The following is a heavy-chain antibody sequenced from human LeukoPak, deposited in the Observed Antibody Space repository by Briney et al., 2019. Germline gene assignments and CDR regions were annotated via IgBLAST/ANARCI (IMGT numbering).Heavy chain of an antibody. CDR2: IYSDGTT. CDR3: ARDTRSYDTSGYYYFDY. J-gene: IGHJ4*02. CDR1: GGSISSGAYY. Sequence: SETLSLTCTVSGGSISSGAYYWSWIRQHPGKGLEWIGYIYSDGTTSYSPSLRSRVTISIDTSRNQFSLKLSSVTAADAAVYYCARDTRSYDTSGYYYFDYWGQGALVTVSS. D-gene: IGHD3-22*01. V-gene: IGHV4-61*08.